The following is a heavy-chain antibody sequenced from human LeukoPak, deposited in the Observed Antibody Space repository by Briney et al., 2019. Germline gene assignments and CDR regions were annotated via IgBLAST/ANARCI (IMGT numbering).Heavy chain of an antibody. CDR3: AKSQDFGDYDVAF. CDR1: GFTFSSYA. Sequence: GGSLRLSCAASGFTFSSYAMSWVREAPGKGLEWVSSVSGSGNRTYYADSVKGRYTISRDNSKNTLYLQMNSLRAEDTGVYYCAKSQDFGDYDVAFWGQGTLVTVSS. CDR2: VSGSGNRT. J-gene: IGHJ4*02. V-gene: IGHV3-23*01. D-gene: IGHD4-17*01.